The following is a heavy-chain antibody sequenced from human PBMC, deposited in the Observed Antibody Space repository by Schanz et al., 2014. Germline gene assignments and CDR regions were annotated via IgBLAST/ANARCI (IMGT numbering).Heavy chain of an antibody. CDR1: GFTFSSYA. V-gene: IGHV3-48*03. CDR3: ASPYGYSGYGTYFDF. D-gene: IGHD5-12*01. J-gene: IGHJ4*02. Sequence: EVQLLESGGGLVQPGGSLRLSCAASGFTFSSYAMRWIRQAPGKGLEWVSYICSSGNTIYYADSVKGRFTISRDNAKNSLYLQMNSLRTEDTTVYYYASPYGYSGYGTYFDFWGQGTLXTVSS. CDR2: ICSSGNTI.